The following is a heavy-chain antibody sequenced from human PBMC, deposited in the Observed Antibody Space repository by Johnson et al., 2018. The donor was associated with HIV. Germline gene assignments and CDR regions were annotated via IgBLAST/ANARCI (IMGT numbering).Heavy chain of an antibody. CDR1: GFTVSSNY. V-gene: IGHV3-53*01. D-gene: IGHD6-19*01. CDR2: IYSGGTT. CDR3: ARDNRRGGYGPGVEAFDI. J-gene: IGHJ3*02. Sequence: EVQLVESGGGLIQPGGSLRLSCAASGFTVSSNYMSWVRQAPGKGLEWVSVIYSGGTTYSADSVKDRFTISRDNSKNTQYLQRNSLRGEDTAVYYCARDNRRGGYGPGVEAFDIWGQGTMVTVSS.